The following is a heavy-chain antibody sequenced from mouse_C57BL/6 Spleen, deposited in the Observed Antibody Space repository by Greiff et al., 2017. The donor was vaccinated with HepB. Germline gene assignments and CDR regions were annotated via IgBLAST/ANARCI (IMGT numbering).Heavy chain of an antibody. CDR2: ISDGGSYT. V-gene: IGHV5-4*03. CDR1: GFTFSSYA. Sequence: EVKLVESGGGLVKPGGSLKLSCAASGFTFSSYAMSWVRQTPEKRLEWVATISDGGSYTYYPDNVKGRFTISRDNAKNNLYLQMSHLKSEDTAMYYCASGGNKLGWYFDVWGTGTTVTVSS. CDR3: ASGGNKLGWYFDV. J-gene: IGHJ1*03. D-gene: IGHD4-1*01.